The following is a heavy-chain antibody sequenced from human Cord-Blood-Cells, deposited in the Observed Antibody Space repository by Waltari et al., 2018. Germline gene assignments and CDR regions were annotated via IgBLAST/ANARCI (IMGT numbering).Heavy chain of an antibody. D-gene: IGHD2-21*01. J-gene: IGHJ2*01. CDR1: GGSISTSNR. V-gene: IGHV4-4*02. CDR3: ARRGGQGVVVIAIYWYFDL. CDR2: IYHSGST. Sequence: QVQLQESGPGLVKPSGTLSPTCAVSGGSISTSNRWSWVRQPPGKGLEWIGEIYHSGSTNYNPSLKSRVTISVDKSKNQFSLKRSSVTAADTAVYYCARRGGQGVVVIAIYWYFDLWGRGTLVTVSS.